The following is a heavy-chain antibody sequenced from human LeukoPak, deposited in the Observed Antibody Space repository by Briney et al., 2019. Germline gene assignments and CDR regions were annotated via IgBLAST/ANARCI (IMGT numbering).Heavy chain of an antibody. V-gene: IGHV4-39*01. D-gene: IGHD5-18*01. Sequence: SETLSLTCTVSGGSISSSSYYWGWIRQPPGKGLEWIGSIYYSGSTYYNPSLKSRVTISVGTSKNQFSLKLSSVTAADTAVYYCARGRPIGYSYGFDYWGQGTLVTVSS. CDR3: ARGRPIGYSYGFDY. CDR2: IYYSGST. CDR1: GGSISSSSYY. J-gene: IGHJ4*02.